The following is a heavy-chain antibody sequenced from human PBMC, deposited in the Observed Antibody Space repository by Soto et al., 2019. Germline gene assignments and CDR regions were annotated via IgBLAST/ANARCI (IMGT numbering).Heavy chain of an antibody. CDR1: GVTCSSYV. J-gene: IGHJ3*02. CDR2: ISYDGSNK. V-gene: IGHV3-30*18. D-gene: IGHD1-20*01. CDR3: AKLPVYNWNHDAVDI. Sequence: GGALTLSCADSGVTCSSYVMHWVRRSPGKGLEWVAVISYDGSNKYYADSVKGRFTISRDNSKNTLYLQMNSLRAEDTAVYYCAKLPVYNWNHDAVDIWGQGTMVPVS.